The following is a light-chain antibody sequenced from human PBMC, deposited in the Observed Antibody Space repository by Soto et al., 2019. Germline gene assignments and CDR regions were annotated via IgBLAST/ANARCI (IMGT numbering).Light chain of an antibody. CDR1: QSVLYSSNNKNF. CDR3: QQYNNSPLT. CDR2: WAS. V-gene: IGKV4-1*01. Sequence: DIVMTQSPDSLAVSLGERATINCKSSQSVLYSSNNKNFLAWYQQKPGHPPKLLFYWASTRESGVPDRFSGSGSGTDFTLTIRSLHAADVAVYSCQQYNNSPLTFGGGTKVDIK. J-gene: IGKJ4*01.